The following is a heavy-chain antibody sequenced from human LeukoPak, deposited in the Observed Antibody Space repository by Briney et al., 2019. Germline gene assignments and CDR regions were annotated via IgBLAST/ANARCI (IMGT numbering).Heavy chain of an antibody. CDR1: GFTFSSYA. J-gene: IGHJ5*02. CDR2: ISYDGSNK. V-gene: IGHV3-30-3*01. CDR3: ARAPPTNGNWFDP. D-gene: IGHD1-26*01. Sequence: GGSLRLSCAASGFTFSSYAMHWVRQAPGKGLEWVAVISYDGSNKYYADSVKGRFTISRDNSKNTLYLQMNSLRAEDTAVYYCARAPPTNGNWFDPWGQGTLVTVSS.